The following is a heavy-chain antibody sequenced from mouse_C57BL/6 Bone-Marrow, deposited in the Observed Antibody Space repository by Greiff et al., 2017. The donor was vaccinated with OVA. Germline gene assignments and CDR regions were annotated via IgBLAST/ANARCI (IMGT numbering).Heavy chain of an antibody. CDR2: IDPSDSET. CDR1: GYTFTSYW. CDR3: AGSWYYGSGGYWYFDV. D-gene: IGHD1-1*01. J-gene: IGHJ1*03. Sequence: QVQLQQPGAELVRPGSSVKLSCKASGYTFTSYWMHWVKQRPIHGLEWIGNIDPSDSETHYNQKFKGKATLTVDKSSSTAYMQLSSLTSEDSAVYYCAGSWYYGSGGYWYFDVWGTGTTVTVSS. V-gene: IGHV1-52*01.